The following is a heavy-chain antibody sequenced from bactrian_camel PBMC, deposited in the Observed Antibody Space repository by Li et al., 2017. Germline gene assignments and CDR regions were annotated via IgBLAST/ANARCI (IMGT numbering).Heavy chain of an antibody. D-gene: IGHD4*01. J-gene: IGHJ4*01. CDR1: GRTYGTYC. V-gene: IGHV3S6*01. CDR2: RNAGGKT. Sequence: HVQLVESGGGSVQAGGSLRLSCAASGRTYGTYCMNWVRQAPGKGLEWVSKRNAGGKTIYADSVKGRFTISQDNAKNSVCLQMNNLKPEDTAVYHCAAIDVPIATMCSNYTQGTQVTVS.